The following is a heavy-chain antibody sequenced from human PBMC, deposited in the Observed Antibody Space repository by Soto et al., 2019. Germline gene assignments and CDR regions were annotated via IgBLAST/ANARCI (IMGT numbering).Heavy chain of an antibody. V-gene: IGHV4-59*08. CDR2: LSYGGRT. J-gene: IGHJ4*02. CDR3: ARLPVEKYYFDY. Sequence: SETLSLTCTVFGVSISGYFWSWIRQPPGKGLEYIGYLSYGGRTNYNPSLKSRVAISLDTSENQFSLKLNYVSAADTAVYYCARLPVEKYYFDYWGQGTLVTSPQ. CDR1: GVSISGYF.